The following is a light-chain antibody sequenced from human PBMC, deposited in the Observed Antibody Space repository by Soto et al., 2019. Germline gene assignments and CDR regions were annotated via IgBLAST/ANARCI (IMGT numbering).Light chain of an antibody. J-gene: IGKJ1*01. V-gene: IGKV3-20*01. CDR3: PQYDSSPRM. Sequence: DIVLTQSPGALSLSPGERATLSCRASQSVSSSFLAWYQQKPGQAPRLLIYGAASRATGIPDRFSGSGSGTDLTLTISRLEPGEFAVYYCPQYDSSPRMFGQGTKVEIK. CDR1: QSVSSSF. CDR2: GAA.